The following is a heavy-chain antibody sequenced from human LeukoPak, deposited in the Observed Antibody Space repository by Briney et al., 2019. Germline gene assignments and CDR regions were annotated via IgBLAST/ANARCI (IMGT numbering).Heavy chain of an antibody. J-gene: IGHJ1*01. CDR1: EFTFSSYA. CDR2: ISGAGINT. D-gene: IGHD3-3*01. V-gene: IGHV3-23*01. CDR3: AKDLLRLSLAEYFQH. Sequence: GGSLRLSCAASEFTFSSYAMSWVRQAPGKGLEWVSTISGAGINTYYTDSVKGRFTISRDNSKNTLYLQMNSLRAEDTAAYYCAKDLLRLSLAEYFQHWGQGTLVTVSS.